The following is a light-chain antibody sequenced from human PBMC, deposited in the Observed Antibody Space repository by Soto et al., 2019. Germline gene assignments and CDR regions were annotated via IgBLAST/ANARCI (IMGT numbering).Light chain of an antibody. J-gene: IGLJ2*01. Sequence: QSALTQTASVSGSPGQSITLSCTRTSSGVEYYNLVSWYQHHPGKAPKLIIYEGSQRPSGVSDRFSGSKSGNMASLTISGLQAEDEADYYCSSYAGAVVFGGGTQLTVL. CDR3: SSYAGAVV. CDR1: SSGVEYYNL. CDR2: EGS. V-gene: IGLV2-23*01.